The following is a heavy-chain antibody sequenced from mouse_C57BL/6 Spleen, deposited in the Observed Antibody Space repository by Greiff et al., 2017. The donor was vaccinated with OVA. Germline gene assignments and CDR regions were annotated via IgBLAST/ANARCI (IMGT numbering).Heavy chain of an antibody. Sequence: DVMLVESGGDLVKPGGSLKLSCAASGFTFSSYGMSWVRQTPDKRLEWVATISSGGSYTYYPDSVKGRFTISRDNAKNTLYLQMSSLKSEDTAMYYCARPYYYGSSSDYYAMDYWGQGTSVTVSS. V-gene: IGHV5-6*02. CDR3: ARPYYYGSSSDYYAMDY. CDR1: GFTFSSYG. D-gene: IGHD1-1*01. J-gene: IGHJ4*01. CDR2: ISSGGSYT.